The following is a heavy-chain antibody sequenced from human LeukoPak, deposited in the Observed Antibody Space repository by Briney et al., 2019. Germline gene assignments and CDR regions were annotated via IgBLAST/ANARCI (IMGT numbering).Heavy chain of an antibody. J-gene: IGHJ4*02. CDR2: IFHSGST. V-gene: IGHV4-38-2*02. CDR3: ARGYGYGAYTGIDY. D-gene: IGHD5-18*01. CDR1: GYSISSGYC. Sequence: SETLSLTCTVSGYSISSGYCWGWIRQPPGKGLEWIGSIFHSGSTYYNPSLKSRVTISVDTSKNQFSLKLSSVTAADTAVYYCARGYGYGAYTGIDYWGQGTLVTVSS.